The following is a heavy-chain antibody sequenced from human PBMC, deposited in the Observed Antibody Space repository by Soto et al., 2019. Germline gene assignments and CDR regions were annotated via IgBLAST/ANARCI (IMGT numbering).Heavy chain of an antibody. CDR3: AASDCSSTSCYAKGYYGMDV. CDR2: IVVGSGNT. CDR1: GFTFTSSA. J-gene: IGHJ6*02. Sequence: SVKVSCKASGFTFTSSAVQWVRQARGQRLEWIGWIVVGSGNTNYAQKFQERVTITRDMSTSTAYMELSSLRSEDTAVYYCAASDCSSTSCYAKGYYGMDVCGQGTTVTVSS. V-gene: IGHV1-58*01. D-gene: IGHD2-2*01.